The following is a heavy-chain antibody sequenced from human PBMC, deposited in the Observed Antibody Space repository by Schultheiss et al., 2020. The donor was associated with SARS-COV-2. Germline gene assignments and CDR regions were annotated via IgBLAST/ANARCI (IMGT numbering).Heavy chain of an antibody. CDR3: VTHGYCSDGNCQSDADYFEY. J-gene: IGHJ4*02. Sequence: GGSLRLSCAASGFTFSNYVMTWVRQAPGKGLEWVSAISGSGGRTYYSDSVKGRFTISRDDSRNTLYLQMNGLRADDTAVYYCVTHGYCSDGNCQSDADYFEYWGQGTLVTVSS. D-gene: IGHD2-15*01. CDR1: GFTFSNYV. CDR2: ISGSGGRT. V-gene: IGHV3-23*01.